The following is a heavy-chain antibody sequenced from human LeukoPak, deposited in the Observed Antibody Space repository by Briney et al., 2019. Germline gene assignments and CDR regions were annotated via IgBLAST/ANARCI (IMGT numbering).Heavy chain of an antibody. CDR3: ARIGHGANSHLKWYFDL. Sequence: SETLSLTCNVSGVSISSSIYYWAWIRPPPAKGLEWIGSIFYSGSAYYSPSLKSRLAIPLDTSLNQFSLKLSSVTAADTAVYYCARIGHGANSHLKWYFDLWGRGTLVSVST. CDR1: GVSISSSIYY. J-gene: IGHJ2*01. D-gene: IGHD4-23*01. V-gene: IGHV4-39*01. CDR2: IFYSGSA.